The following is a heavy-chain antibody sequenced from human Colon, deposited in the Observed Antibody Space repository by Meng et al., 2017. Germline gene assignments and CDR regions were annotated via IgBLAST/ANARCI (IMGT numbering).Heavy chain of an antibody. CDR3: ARGYRGSTYFAY. Sequence: QLQLQESGSRLVKPSQTLSLTSAVSGTSVTTTLSSCSWFRQSPGKGLEWIGNIYDNGYTYYSPSLRSRVTISVDRSNNQFSLNLNSVTAADTAVYFCARGYRGSTYFAYWGQGILVTVSS. V-gene: IGHV4-30-2*06. CDR1: GTSVTTTLSS. CDR2: IYDNGYT. J-gene: IGHJ4*02. D-gene: IGHD3-16*01.